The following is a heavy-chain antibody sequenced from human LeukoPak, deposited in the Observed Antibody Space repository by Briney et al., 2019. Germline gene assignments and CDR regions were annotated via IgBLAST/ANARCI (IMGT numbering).Heavy chain of an antibody. CDR3: AKGARFLEWLLKGYFDY. CDR2: ISWNSGSI. V-gene: IGHV3-9*01. J-gene: IGHJ4*02. CDR1: GFTFDDYA. Sequence: QPGRSLRLSCAASGFTFDDYAMHWVRQAPGEGLEWVSGISWNSGSIGYADSVKGRFTISRDNAKNSLYLQMNSLRAEDTALYYCAKGARFLEWLLKGYFDYWGQGTLVTVSS. D-gene: IGHD3-3*01.